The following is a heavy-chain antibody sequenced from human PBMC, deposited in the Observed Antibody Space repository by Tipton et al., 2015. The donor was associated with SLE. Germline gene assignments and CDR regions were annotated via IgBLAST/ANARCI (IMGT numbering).Heavy chain of an antibody. V-gene: IGHV4-59*01. D-gene: IGHD1-26*01. CDR3: ARLSGSEPAV. CDR2: IHKSGST. Sequence: PGLVKPSETLSLTCAVSGGSISTYYWSWIRQSPGKGLEWIGYIHKSGSTHYHPSLRGRVTISVDASKNQFSLELISVTAADTAVYYCARLSGSEPAVWGQGTTVTVSS. CDR1: GGSISTYY. J-gene: IGHJ6*02.